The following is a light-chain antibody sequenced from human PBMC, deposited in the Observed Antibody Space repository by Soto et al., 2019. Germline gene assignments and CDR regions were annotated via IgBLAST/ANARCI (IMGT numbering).Light chain of an antibody. CDR2: DVN. J-gene: IGLJ7*01. CDR1: SSDVGGYNY. CDR3: TSYTSSSSLVV. Sequence: QSALTQPASVSGSPGQSITISCTGTSSDVGGYNYVSWYQQHPGKAPKLVIYDVNNRPSGVSNRFSGSKSGNTASLTISGLQAEDEADYYCTSYTSSSSLVVFGGGTQLTVL. V-gene: IGLV2-14*01.